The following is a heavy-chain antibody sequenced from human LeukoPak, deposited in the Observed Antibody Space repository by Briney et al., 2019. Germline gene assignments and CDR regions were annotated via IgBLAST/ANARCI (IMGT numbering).Heavy chain of an antibody. Sequence: GGSLRLSCAACGFTFSSYAMSWVRQAPGKGLEWVSATSGSGGSTYYADSVKGRFTISRDNAKNTLYLQMNSLRAEDTAVYYCAKGPFNVLVPAAITRDNWFDPWGQGTLVTVSS. D-gene: IGHD2-2*01. CDR1: GFTFSSYA. J-gene: IGHJ5*02. CDR2: TSGSGGST. CDR3: AKGPFNVLVPAAITRDNWFDP. V-gene: IGHV3-23*01.